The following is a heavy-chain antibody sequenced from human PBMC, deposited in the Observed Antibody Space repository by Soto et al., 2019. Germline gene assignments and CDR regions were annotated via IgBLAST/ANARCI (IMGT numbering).Heavy chain of an antibody. CDR3: TSNIYYDFWSAYYAFDI. CDR1: GVILSSYW. V-gene: IGHV3-7*01. D-gene: IGHD3-3*01. CDR2: IKPDGSGK. J-gene: IGHJ3*02. Sequence: EVQLVESGGGFVQPGGSLRLSCVGSGVILSSYWMSWVRQAPGKGLEWVANIKPDGSGKYYVDSVKGRFTISRDNAKNSLYLQMNSLRAEDTPVYYCTSNIYYDFWSAYYAFDIWGQGTMVTVSS.